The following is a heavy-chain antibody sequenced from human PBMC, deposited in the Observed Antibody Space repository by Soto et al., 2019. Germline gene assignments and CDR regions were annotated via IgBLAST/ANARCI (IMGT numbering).Heavy chain of an antibody. CDR2: ISYDGRNK. D-gene: IGHD3-10*01. V-gene: IGHV3-30*04. J-gene: IGHJ4*02. CDR1: GFIFSTYA. Sequence: GGSLRLSCAASGFIFSTYAMHWVRQAPGKGLEWVAVISYDGRNKYYADSVTGRFTISRDNSKNTLYLQMNSLRAEDTAVYYCATRITMVRGVAPDYYFAYWGKGTLATVSS. CDR3: ATRITMVRGVAPDYYFAY.